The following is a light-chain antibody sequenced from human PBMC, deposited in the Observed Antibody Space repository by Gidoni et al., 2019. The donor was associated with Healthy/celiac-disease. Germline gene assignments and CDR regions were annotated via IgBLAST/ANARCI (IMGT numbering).Light chain of an antibody. CDR2: AAS. Sequence: DIQMTQSPSTLSASVGDRVTITCRASQSISSYLNWYQQKPGKAPQLLIYAASTLQGGVPSRFSGSGSGTDFTLTISSLQPEEFATYYCQQSYTTPRTFGQGTKLEIK. CDR1: QSISSY. J-gene: IGKJ2*01. CDR3: QQSYTTPRT. V-gene: IGKV1-39*01.